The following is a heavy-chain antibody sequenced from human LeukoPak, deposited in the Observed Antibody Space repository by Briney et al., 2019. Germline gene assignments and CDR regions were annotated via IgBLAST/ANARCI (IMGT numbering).Heavy chain of an antibody. Sequence: SVKVSCKASGGTFSSYAISWVRQAPGQGLEWMGGIIPIFGTANYAQKFQGRVTITADESTSTAYMELSSLRSEDTAVYYCARDLRYSYGTFPDAFDIWGQGTMVTVSS. CDR1: GGTFSSYA. J-gene: IGHJ3*02. D-gene: IGHD5-18*01. CDR3: ARDLRYSYGTFPDAFDI. V-gene: IGHV1-69*13. CDR2: IIPIFGTA.